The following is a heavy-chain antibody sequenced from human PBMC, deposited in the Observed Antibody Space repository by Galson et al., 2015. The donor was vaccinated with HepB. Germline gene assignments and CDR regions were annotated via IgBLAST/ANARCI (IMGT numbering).Heavy chain of an antibody. CDR2: ISYDGSNK. CDR1: GFTFSNYV. Sequence: SLRLSCAASGFTFSNYVMHWVRQAPGKGLEWVAFISYDGSNKNYADSVKGRFTISRDNSKSTLHLEMGSLKTEDMAVYYCAREVDWNSFDYWGQGTLVTVSS. D-gene: IGHD1-7*01. V-gene: IGHV3-30-3*01. J-gene: IGHJ4*02. CDR3: AREVDWNSFDY.